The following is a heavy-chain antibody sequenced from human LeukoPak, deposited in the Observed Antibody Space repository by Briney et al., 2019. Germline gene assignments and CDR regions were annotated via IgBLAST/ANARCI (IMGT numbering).Heavy chain of an antibody. D-gene: IGHD5-18*01. Sequence: GGSLRLSCEASGFTFSNHWMHWVRQAPGKGLEWVSLISWDGGSTYYADSVRGRFTISRDNSKNYLYLQMNSLRTEDTALYYCAKAYSYGRGYYLDYWGQGTLVTVSS. CDR2: ISWDGGST. J-gene: IGHJ4*02. V-gene: IGHV3-43*01. CDR3: AKAYSYGRGYYLDY. CDR1: GFTFSNHW.